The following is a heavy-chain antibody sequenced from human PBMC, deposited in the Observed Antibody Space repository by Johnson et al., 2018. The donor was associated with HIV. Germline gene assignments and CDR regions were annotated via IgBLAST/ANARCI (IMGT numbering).Heavy chain of an antibody. Sequence: VQLVESGGGLAQPGGSLRLSCAASGITVSSNYMSWVRQAPGKGLEWVSVIFTVGDVYYADSVKGRFTISRDNSKNFLYLQMNSLRPEDTAVYYCARDGRYLVTRGSFVVWGQGTVVTVSS. CDR1: GITVSSNY. CDR2: IFTVGDV. V-gene: IGHV3-66*02. D-gene: IGHD5-18*01. CDR3: ARDGRYLVTRGSFVV. J-gene: IGHJ3*01.